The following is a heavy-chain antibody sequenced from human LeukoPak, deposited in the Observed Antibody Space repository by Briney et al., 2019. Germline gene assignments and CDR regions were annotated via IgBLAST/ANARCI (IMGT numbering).Heavy chain of an antibody. CDR1: GDTFTSYY. CDR3: ARGRHSYESSDYYYEGDAFDI. J-gene: IGHJ3*02. D-gene: IGHD3-22*01. CDR2: INPSGDST. Sequence: GASVKVSCKASGDTFTSYYMHWVRQAPGQGLEWMGIINPSGDSTSSAQTFQGRVTMTRDTSTSTVYMALSSLRTEDTAVYYCARGRHSYESSDYYYEGDAFDIWGQGTMVTVSS. V-gene: IGHV1-46*01.